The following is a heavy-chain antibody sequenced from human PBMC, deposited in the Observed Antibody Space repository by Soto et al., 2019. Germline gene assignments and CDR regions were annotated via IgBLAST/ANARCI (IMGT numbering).Heavy chain of an antibody. D-gene: IGHD2-15*01. V-gene: IGHV3-33*01. CDR1: GFTFSSYG. J-gene: IGHJ6*02. CDR2: IWYDGSNK. Sequence: QVQLVESGGGVVQPGRSLRLSCAASGFTFSSYGMHWVRQAPGKGLEWVAVIWYDGSNKYYADSVKGRFTISRDNSKNTLYLQMNSLRAEGTAVYYCARYCSPPYYYGMDVWGQGTTVTVSS. CDR3: ARYCSPPYYYGMDV.